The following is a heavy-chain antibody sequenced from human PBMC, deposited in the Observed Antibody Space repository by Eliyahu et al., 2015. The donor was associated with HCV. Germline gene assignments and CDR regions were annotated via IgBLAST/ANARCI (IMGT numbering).Heavy chain of an antibody. V-gene: IGHV1-46*01. Sequence: QAPGQGLEWMGIINPSGGTTDYADDFLGRITMTRDTSTNTVYMDLTSLTSEDTAVYYCAREVRIVGSSTGAHFDYWGQGTLVTVSS. J-gene: IGHJ4*02. CDR2: INPSGGTT. D-gene: IGHD1-26*01. CDR3: AREVRIVGSSTGAHFDY.